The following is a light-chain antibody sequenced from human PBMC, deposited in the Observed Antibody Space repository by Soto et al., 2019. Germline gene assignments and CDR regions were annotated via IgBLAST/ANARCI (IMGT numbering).Light chain of an antibody. Sequence: DIVLTQSPDTLAVYLGERATINCKSSQSVLYSPNNKNYLAWYQQKPGQPPKLLIYWASTRESGVPDRFSGSGSGTDFTLTISSLQAEDVAVYYCQQYYSTPLTFGGGTKVDI. V-gene: IGKV4-1*01. CDR1: QSVLYSPNNKNY. CDR3: QQYYSTPLT. CDR2: WAS. J-gene: IGKJ4*01.